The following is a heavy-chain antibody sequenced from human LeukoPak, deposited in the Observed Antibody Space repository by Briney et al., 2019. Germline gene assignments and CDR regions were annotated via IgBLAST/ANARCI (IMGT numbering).Heavy chain of an antibody. J-gene: IGHJ3*02. CDR3: ARSHSSGYSVMDAFDI. D-gene: IGHD3-22*01. Sequence: SETLSLTCTVSGGSISAYYWGWIRQPPGKGLEWIGKIYHSGSTNYNPSLKSRVTISVDKSKNQFSLKLSSVTAADTAVYYCARSHSSGYSVMDAFDIWGQGTMVTVSS. CDR1: GGSISAYY. V-gene: IGHV4-59*12. CDR2: IYHSGST.